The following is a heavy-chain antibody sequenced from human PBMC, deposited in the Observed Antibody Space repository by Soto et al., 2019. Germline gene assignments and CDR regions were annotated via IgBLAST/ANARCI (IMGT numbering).Heavy chain of an antibody. V-gene: IGHV3-23*01. Sequence: EVQLLESGGGLVQPGGSLRLSCAASGFTFSSYAMSWVRQAPGKGLEWVSAISGSGGSTYYADSVKGRFTISRDNSKNTLYLQMKSLRADDTAVYYCAKDIGNSGYDYLDCWGQGALVTVSS. J-gene: IGHJ4*02. CDR2: ISGSGGST. CDR1: GFTFSSYA. CDR3: AKDIGNSGYDYLDC. D-gene: IGHD5-12*01.